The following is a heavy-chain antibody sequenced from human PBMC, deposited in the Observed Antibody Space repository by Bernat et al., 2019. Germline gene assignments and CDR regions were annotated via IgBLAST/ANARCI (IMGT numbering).Heavy chain of an antibody. CDR1: GFTFSSYG. CDR2: IWSDGSNT. D-gene: IGHD1-26*01. J-gene: IGHJ4*02. Sequence: QVQLVESGGGVVQPGRSLRLSCAASGFTFSSYGMHWVRQAPGKGLEWVAVIWSDGSNTYYADSVKGRFTISRDNSKNTLYLQMNSLRAEDTAVYYCARAGPQWELLDWGRGTLVTVSS. V-gene: IGHV3-33*01. CDR3: ARAGPQWELLD.